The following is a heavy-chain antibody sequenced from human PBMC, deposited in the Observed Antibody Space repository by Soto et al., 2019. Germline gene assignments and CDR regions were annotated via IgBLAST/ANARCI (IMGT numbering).Heavy chain of an antibody. J-gene: IGHJ5*02. CDR2: MNPNSGNT. V-gene: IGHV1-8*01. Sequence: ASVKVSCKASGYTFTSYDINWVRQATGQGLEWMGWMNPNSGNTGYAQKFQGRVTMTRNTSISTAYMELSSLRSEDTAVYYCARALRYCSSTSCSYWFDPWGQGTLVTVSS. CDR1: GYTFTSYD. D-gene: IGHD2-2*01. CDR3: ARALRYCSSTSCSYWFDP.